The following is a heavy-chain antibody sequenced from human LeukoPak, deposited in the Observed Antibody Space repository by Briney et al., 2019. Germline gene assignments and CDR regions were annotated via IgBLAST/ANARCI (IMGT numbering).Heavy chain of an antibody. CDR2: ISDSGGRT. CDR3: AKRGVVIRVILVGFHKEAYYFDS. D-gene: IGHD3-22*01. Sequence: GSLRLSCAASGFTFSSYAMSWVRQAPGKGLEWVAGISDSGGRTNYADSVKGRFTISRDNPENTLYLQMNGLRAEDTAVYFCAKRGVVIRVILVGFHKEAYYFDSWGQGALVTVSS. V-gene: IGHV3-23*01. CDR1: GFTFSSYA. J-gene: IGHJ4*02.